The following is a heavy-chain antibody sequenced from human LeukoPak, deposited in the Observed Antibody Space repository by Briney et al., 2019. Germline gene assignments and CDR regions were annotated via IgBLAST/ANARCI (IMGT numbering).Heavy chain of an antibody. V-gene: IGHV3-64D*09. Sequence: GGSLRLSCSASGFTFSSYAMHWVRQAPGKGLEYVSTISSNGGSTYYADSVKGRFTISRDNSKNTLYLQMSSLRAEDTAVYYCARGLLPRSGGPNFDYWGQGTLVTVSS. D-gene: IGHD2-15*01. CDR1: GFTFSSYA. J-gene: IGHJ4*02. CDR3: ARGLLPRSGGPNFDY. CDR2: ISSNGGST.